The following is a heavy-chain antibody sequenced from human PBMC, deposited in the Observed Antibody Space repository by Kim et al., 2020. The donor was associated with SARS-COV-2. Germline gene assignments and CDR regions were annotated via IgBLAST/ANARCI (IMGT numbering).Heavy chain of an antibody. CDR2: IYYSGST. J-gene: IGHJ4*02. CDR3: ARGRGYSFLEDYFDY. V-gene: IGHV4-39*07. Sequence: SETLSLTCTVSGGSISSSSYYWGWIRQPPGKGLEWIGSIYYSGSTYYNPSLKSRVTISVDTSKNQFSLKLSSVTAADTAVYYCARGRGYSFLEDYFDYWGQGTLVTVSS. D-gene: IGHD5-18*01. CDR1: GGSISSSSYY.